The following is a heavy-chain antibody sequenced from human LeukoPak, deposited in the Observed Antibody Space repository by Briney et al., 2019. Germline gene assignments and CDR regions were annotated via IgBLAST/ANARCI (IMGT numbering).Heavy chain of an antibody. Sequence: ASVKVSCKASGGTFSSYAISWVRQAPGQGLEWMGGIIPIFGTAHHAQRFQGRVTITADEFTSIAYMELSSLRSEDTAVYYCAIGHYSDGNAPLAGDFWGPGTLVTVSS. CDR1: GGTFSSYA. D-gene: IGHD3-22*01. CDR2: IIPIFGTA. J-gene: IGHJ4*02. V-gene: IGHV1-69*13. CDR3: AIGHYSDGNAPLAGDF.